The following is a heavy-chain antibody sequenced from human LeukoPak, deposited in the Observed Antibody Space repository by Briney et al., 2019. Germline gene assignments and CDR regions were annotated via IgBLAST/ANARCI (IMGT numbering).Heavy chain of an antibody. CDR3: ARGVDTSIRYYFDY. J-gene: IGHJ4*02. D-gene: IGHD5-18*01. CDR1: GGSMSSYY. Sequence: TSEALSLTCSVSGGSMSSYYWNWVRQPPGQGLEWIGYIYYSGSTNYKSSLKSRVTISVNTSKNQFSLKLSSVTAADTAVYYCARGVDTSIRYYFDYWGQGTLVTVSS. V-gene: IGHV4-59*01. CDR2: IYYSGST.